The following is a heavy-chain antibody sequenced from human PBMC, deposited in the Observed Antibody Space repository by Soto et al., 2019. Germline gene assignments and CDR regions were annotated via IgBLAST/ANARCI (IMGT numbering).Heavy chain of an antibody. Sequence: ASVKVSCKVSGYTLTELSMHWVRQAPGKGLEWMGGFDPEDGETIYAQTFQGRVTMTEDTSTDTAYMELSSLRSEDTAVYYCATDLDYGDTNYFDYWGQGTLVTVSS. D-gene: IGHD4-17*01. CDR1: GYTLTELS. V-gene: IGHV1-24*01. CDR2: FDPEDGET. CDR3: ATDLDYGDTNYFDY. J-gene: IGHJ4*02.